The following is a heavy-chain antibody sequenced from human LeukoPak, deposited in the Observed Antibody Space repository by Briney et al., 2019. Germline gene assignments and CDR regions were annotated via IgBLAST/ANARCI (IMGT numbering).Heavy chain of an antibody. CDR3: AKSPSDILTGYYPDWFDP. D-gene: IGHD3-9*01. CDR2: ISSSSSYI. V-gene: IGHV3-21*04. CDR1: GFTFSSYS. Sequence: AGGSLRLSCAASGFTFSSYSMNWVRQAPGKGLEWVSSISSSSSYIYYADSVKGRFTISRDNAKNTLYLQMNSLRAEDTAVYYCAKSPSDILTGYYPDWFDPWGQGTLVTVSS. J-gene: IGHJ5*02.